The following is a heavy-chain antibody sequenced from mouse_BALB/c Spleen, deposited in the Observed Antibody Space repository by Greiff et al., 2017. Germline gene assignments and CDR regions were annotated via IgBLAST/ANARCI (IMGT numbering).Heavy chain of an antibody. J-gene: IGHJ4*01. V-gene: IGHV5-12-2*01. Sequence: EVKLMESGGGLVQPGGSLKLSCAASGFTFSSYTMSWVRQTPEKRLEWVAYISNGGGSTYYPDTVKGRFTISRDNAKNTLYLQMSSLKSEDTAMYYCARQRSYAMDYWGQGTSVTVSS. CDR1: GFTFSSYT. CDR2: ISNGGGST. CDR3: ARQRSYAMDY.